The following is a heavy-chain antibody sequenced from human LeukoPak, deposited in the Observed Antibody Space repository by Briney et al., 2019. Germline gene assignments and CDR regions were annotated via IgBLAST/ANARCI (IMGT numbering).Heavy chain of an antibody. CDR3: AKEWTTVVTPDY. Sequence: GRSLRLSCAASGFTFSSYGMHWVRQAPGKGLEWVAVISYDGSNKYYADSVKGRFTISRDNSKNTLYLQMYSLRAEDTAVYYCAKEWTTVVTPDYWGQGTLVTVSS. J-gene: IGHJ4*02. D-gene: IGHD4-23*01. V-gene: IGHV3-30*18. CDR2: ISYDGSNK. CDR1: GFTFSSYG.